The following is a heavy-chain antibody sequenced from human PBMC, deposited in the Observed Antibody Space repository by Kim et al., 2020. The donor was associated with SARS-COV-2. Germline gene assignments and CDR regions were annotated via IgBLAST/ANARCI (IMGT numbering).Heavy chain of an antibody. V-gene: IGHV3-9*01. D-gene: IGHD1-26*01. J-gene: IGHJ3*02. Sequence: DSVKGRFTISRDNAKNSLYLQMNSLRAEDTALYYCAKDLVGATESYAFDIWGQGTMVTVSS. CDR3: AKDLVGATESYAFDI.